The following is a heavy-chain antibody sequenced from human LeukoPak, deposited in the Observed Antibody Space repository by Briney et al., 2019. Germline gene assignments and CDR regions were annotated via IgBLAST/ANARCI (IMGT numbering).Heavy chain of an antibody. CDR2: IIPIFGTA. D-gene: IGHD3-22*01. J-gene: IGHJ4*02. CDR1: GGAFSSYA. CDR3: ARENYYDSSGYYLYYFDY. V-gene: IGHV1-69*13. Sequence: ASVKVSCKASGGAFSSYAISWVRQAPGQGLEWMGGIIPIFGTANYAQKFQGRVTITADESTSTAYMELSGLRSEDTAVFYCARENYYDSSGYYLYYFDYWGQGTLVTVSS.